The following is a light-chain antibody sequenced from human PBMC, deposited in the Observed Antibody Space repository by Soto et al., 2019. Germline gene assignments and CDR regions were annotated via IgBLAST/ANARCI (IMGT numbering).Light chain of an antibody. CDR1: QGLCNY. CDR2: AAS. Sequence: DIRMTQSASDMSASVGDGVTIXCRASQGLCNYLVWYQHRPGQVHKPLIYAASSLQSGVPSRFSGSGYGTEFTITISSLQPEDFATYECLQHNSYPRFGQGTRLEIK. J-gene: IGKJ5*01. CDR3: LQHNSYPR. V-gene: IGKV1-17*03.